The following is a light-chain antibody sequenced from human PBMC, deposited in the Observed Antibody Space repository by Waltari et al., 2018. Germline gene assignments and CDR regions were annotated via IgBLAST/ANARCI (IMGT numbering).Light chain of an antibody. V-gene: IGLV1-44*01. CDR1: NSNIGSST. CDR3: ATWDARLTAVL. Sequence: QSVLTQPPSASGTPGQRVTISCSGSNSNIGSSTVNWYQRVPGTAPKLLTYSNEQRPSGVPDRFSGSKSGTSASLAISGLHSEDEADYYCATWDARLTAVLFGGGTKVTVL. J-gene: IGLJ2*01. CDR2: SNE.